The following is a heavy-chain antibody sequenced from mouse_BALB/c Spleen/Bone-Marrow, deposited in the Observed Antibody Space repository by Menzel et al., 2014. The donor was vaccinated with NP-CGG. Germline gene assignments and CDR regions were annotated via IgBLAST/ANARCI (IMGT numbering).Heavy chain of an antibody. CDR1: GYTFRSYW. Sequence: QVQVQQSGAELMKPGASVKISCKATGYTFRSYWMEWVRQRPGHGLEWIGEILPGSGSTNHNEKFKGKATFTADTSSNTAYLQLSSLTSEDSAVYYCAFNSYWFFDVWGAGTTVTVSS. CDR2: ILPGSGST. CDR3: AFNSYWFFDV. V-gene: IGHV1-9*01. J-gene: IGHJ1*01. D-gene: IGHD4-1*02.